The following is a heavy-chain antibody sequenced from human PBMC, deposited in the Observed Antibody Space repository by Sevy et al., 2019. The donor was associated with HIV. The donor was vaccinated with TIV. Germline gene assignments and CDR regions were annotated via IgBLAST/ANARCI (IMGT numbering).Heavy chain of an antibody. Sequence: GGSLRLSCAAPGFTFSKYSMSWARQPPGKGLEWVSTLSFGCGEINYADSVKGRFTISRDNSKSSVYLQMNNLRPEDTAVYYCAREGCTKPHDYWGQGTLVTVSS. D-gene: IGHD2-8*01. J-gene: IGHJ4*02. CDR1: GFTFSKYS. CDR2: LSFGCGEI. V-gene: IGHV3-23*01. CDR3: AREGCTKPHDY.